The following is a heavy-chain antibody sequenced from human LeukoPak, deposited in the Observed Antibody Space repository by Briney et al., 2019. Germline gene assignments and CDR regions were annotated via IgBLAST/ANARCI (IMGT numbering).Heavy chain of an antibody. Sequence: AQSLTLSCAASGFTFYDYGMSWVRHAPGKGREWDSGINWNGGSTVYADSVKGRFTISRDNAQNSLYLQMNSLRAEDTALYYCARVLMVRGVIDDAAFDIWGQGTMVTVSS. CDR3: ARVLMVRGVIDDAAFDI. CDR1: GFTFYDYG. V-gene: IGHV3-20*04. D-gene: IGHD3-10*01. CDR2: INWNGGST. J-gene: IGHJ3*02.